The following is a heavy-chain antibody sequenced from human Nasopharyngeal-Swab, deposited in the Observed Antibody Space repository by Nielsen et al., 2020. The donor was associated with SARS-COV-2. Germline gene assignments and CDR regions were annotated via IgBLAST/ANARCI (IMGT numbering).Heavy chain of an antibody. Sequence: GESLKISCTASGYTFSSYWMHWVRQVPGKGLVWVSRINIDGGVTDYADSVKGRFTISRDNARNTLYLQMNSLRGEDTAVYYCTRDIGGKYGYWGQGNLVTVS. CDR1: GYTFSSYW. D-gene: IGHD4-23*01. V-gene: IGHV3-74*01. CDR3: TRDIGGKYGY. CDR2: INIDGGVT. J-gene: IGHJ4*02.